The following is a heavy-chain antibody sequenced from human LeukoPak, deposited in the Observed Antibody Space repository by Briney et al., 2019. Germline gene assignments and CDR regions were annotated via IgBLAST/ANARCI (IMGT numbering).Heavy chain of an antibody. CDR1: GGSISSSSYY. V-gene: IGHV4-61*02. CDR3: ARNDLGSGAEYFRH. D-gene: IGHD3-16*01. J-gene: IGHJ1*01. CDR2: IYATGTA. Sequence: SETLSLTCTVSGGSISSSSYYWSWIRQPAGKGLEWIGRIYATGTAHCNPSLKSRVTISVDTSKNQFSLKLTSVTAADTAMYYCARNDLGSGAEYFRHWGQGALVTVSS.